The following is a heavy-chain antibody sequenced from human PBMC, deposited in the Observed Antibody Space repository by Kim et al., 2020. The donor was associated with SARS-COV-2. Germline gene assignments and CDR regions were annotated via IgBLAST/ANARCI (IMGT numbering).Heavy chain of an antibody. CDR3: AKDLNYYDSSGYLY. Sequence: GGSLRLSCAASGFTFSSYGMHWVRQAPGKGLEWVAVISYDGSNKYYADSVKGRFTISRDNSKNTLYLQMNSLRAEDTAVYYCAKDLNYYDSSGYLYWGQGTLVTVSS. CDR1: GFTFSSYG. V-gene: IGHV3-30*18. CDR2: ISYDGSNK. D-gene: IGHD3-22*01. J-gene: IGHJ4*02.